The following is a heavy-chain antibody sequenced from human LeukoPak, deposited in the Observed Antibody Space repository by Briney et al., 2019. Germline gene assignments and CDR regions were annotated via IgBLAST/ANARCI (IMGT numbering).Heavy chain of an antibody. J-gene: IGHJ6*02. D-gene: IGHD3-16*01. V-gene: IGHV3-30-3*01. CDR1: GFTFSAYG. CDR2: ISYDGSND. CDR3: ARDGPPRGEGGLDI. Sequence: GGSLRLSCAASGFTFSAYGMHWVRQAPGKGLKWVALISYDGSNDYYADSVKGRFTVSRDNSKNTLYVQMDSLRAEDTAVYYCARDGPPRGEGGLDIWGQGTTVIVSS.